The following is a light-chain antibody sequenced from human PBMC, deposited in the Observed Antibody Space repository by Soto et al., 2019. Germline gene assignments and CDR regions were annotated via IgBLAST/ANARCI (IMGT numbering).Light chain of an antibody. CDR2: SND. V-gene: IGLV1-44*01. J-gene: IGLJ3*02. CDR1: TSNIGSNT. CDR3: AVWDDSLNAWV. Sequence: QSVLTQPPSASGTPGQSVTISCFGSTSNIGSNTVNWYQQLPGTAPKLLVYSNDQRPSGVPDRFSASKSGTSAFLAISGLQSEDEADYDCAVWDDSLNAWVFGGGTKLTVL.